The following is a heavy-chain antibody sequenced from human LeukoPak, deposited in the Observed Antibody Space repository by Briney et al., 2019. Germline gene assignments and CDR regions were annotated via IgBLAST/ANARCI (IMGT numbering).Heavy chain of an antibody. Sequence: GGSLRLSCTPSGFTFANYAMYWVRQAPGKGLEWVSVISANAVRVHYADSVEGRFTISRDDSMNTLYLQMNTLTAEDTATYYCAKAFLARGITTACHPWGQGTLVTVS. CDR2: ISANAVRV. V-gene: IGHV3-23*01. CDR1: GFTFANYA. D-gene: IGHD2/OR15-2a*01. J-gene: IGHJ5*02. CDR3: AKAFLARGITTACHP.